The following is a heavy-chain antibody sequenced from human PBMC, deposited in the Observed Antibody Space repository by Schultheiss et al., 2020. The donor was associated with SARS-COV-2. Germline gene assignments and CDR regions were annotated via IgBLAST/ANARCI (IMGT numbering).Heavy chain of an antibody. V-gene: IGHV4-30-4*01. D-gene: IGHD4/OR15-4a*01. CDR3: ARDQDYGRNAFDI. CDR1: GGSISSDTYY. CDR2: VYFSGST. J-gene: IGHJ3*02. Sequence: SETLTLTCVVSGGSISSDTYYWSWIRKPPGKGLEWIGYVYFSGSTYYNPSLRSRVTMSLDAAQNHFSLKLTSVTAADTAVYYCARDQDYGRNAFDIWGQGTMVTGSS.